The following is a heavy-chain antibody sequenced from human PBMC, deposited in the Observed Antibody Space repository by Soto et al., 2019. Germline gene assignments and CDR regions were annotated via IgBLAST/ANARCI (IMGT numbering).Heavy chain of an antibody. Sequence: PGGSLRLSCAASGFTFSSYWMSWVRQAPGKGLEWVANIKQDGSEKYYVDSVKGRFTISRDNAKNSLYLQMNSLRAEDTAVYHCARTYGRGYSYGLYFDYWGQGTLVTVSS. CDR1: GFTFSSYW. D-gene: IGHD5-18*01. CDR2: IKQDGSEK. V-gene: IGHV3-7*01. J-gene: IGHJ4*02. CDR3: ARTYGRGYSYGLYFDY.